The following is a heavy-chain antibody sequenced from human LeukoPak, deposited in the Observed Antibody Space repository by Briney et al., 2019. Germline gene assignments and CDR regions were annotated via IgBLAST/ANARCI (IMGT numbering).Heavy chain of an antibody. CDR1: GFTFSRYA. CDR3: ARGYSSSWYYFDY. J-gene: IGHJ4*02. V-gene: IGHV3-30-3*01. CDR2: ISYDGSNK. D-gene: IGHD6-13*01. Sequence: GGSLRLSCATSGFTFSRYAMSWVRQAPGKGLEWVAVISYDGSNKYYADSVKGRFTISRDNSKNTLYLQMNSLRAEDTAVYYCARGYSSSWYYFDYWGQGTLVTVSS.